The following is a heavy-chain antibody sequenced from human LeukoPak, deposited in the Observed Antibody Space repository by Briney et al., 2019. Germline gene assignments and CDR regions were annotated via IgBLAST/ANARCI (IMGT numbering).Heavy chain of an antibody. V-gene: IGHV4-59*01. CDR2: IYYSGST. CDR1: GGSISSYY. D-gene: IGHD3-3*01. J-gene: IGHJ4*02. Sequence: SETLSLTCTVSGGSISSYYWSWIRQPPGKGLEWIGYIYYSGSTNYNPSLKSRVTISVDTSKNQFSLKLSSVTAADTAVYYCARGITIFGVGVTGFDYWGQGTLVTVSS. CDR3: ARGITIFGVGVTGFDY.